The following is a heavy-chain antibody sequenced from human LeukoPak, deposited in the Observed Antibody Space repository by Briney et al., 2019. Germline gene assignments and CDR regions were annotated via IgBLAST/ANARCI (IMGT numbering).Heavy chain of an antibody. V-gene: IGHV4-30-2*01. CDR2: IYHSGST. D-gene: IGHD2-15*01. Sequence: SETLSLTCTVSGGSISSGGYYWSWIRQPPGKGLEWIGYIYHSGSTYYNPSLKSRVTISVDTSKNQFSLKLSSVTAADTAVYYCAREGYCSGGSCPNWFDPWGQGTLVTVSS. CDR1: GGSISSGGYY. CDR3: AREGYCSGGSCPNWFDP. J-gene: IGHJ5*02.